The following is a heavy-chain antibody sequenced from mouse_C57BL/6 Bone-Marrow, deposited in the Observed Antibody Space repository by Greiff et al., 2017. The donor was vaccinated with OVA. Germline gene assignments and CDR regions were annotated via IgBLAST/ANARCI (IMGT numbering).Heavy chain of an antibody. J-gene: IGHJ4*01. D-gene: IGHD2-5*01. CDR2: ISNGGGST. CDR1: GFTFSDYY. CDR3: ARLYYSNPHAMDY. V-gene: IGHV5-12*01. Sequence: EVKLVESGGGLVQPGGSLKLSCAASGFTFSDYYMYWVRQTPEKRLEWVAYISNGGGSTYYPDTVQGRFTIFRDNAKNTLYLQMSRLKSEDTAMYYCARLYYSNPHAMDYWGQGTSVTVSS.